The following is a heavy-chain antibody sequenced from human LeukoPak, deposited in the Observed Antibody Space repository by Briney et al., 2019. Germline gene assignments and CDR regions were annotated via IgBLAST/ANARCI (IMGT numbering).Heavy chain of an antibody. J-gene: IGHJ4*02. Sequence: PGGSLRLSCAASGFTFSDYYMSWIRQAPGKGLEWVSYISSDNSTTYYADSVKGRFTVSRDNAKDSLYLQMNSLRAEDTAVYYCAKAPGRGYNWNTYYFDYWGQGTLVTVSS. CDR3: AKAPGRGYNWNTYYFDY. D-gene: IGHD1/OR15-1a*01. CDR1: GFTFSDYY. CDR2: ISSDNSTT. V-gene: IGHV3-11*04.